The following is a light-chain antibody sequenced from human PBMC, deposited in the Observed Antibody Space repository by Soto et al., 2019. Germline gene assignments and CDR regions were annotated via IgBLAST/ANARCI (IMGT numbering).Light chain of an antibody. CDR3: QQYGSSSET. J-gene: IGKJ1*01. Sequence: EVVLTQSPGTLSLSPGERATLSCRASQSVSSSDLAWYQQKPGQAHRLLMYDASSRATGIPDRFSGSGFGTDFTLTISRLEPEDFAVYYCQQYGSSSETFGQGTKVDIK. CDR2: DAS. CDR1: QSVSSSD. V-gene: IGKV3-20*01.